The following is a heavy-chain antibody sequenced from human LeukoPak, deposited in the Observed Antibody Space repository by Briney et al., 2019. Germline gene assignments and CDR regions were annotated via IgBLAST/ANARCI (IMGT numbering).Heavy chain of an antibody. J-gene: IGHJ6*02. CDR3: AKDYAYSSGSYYYYYGMDV. V-gene: IGHV3-30-3*01. CDR2: ISYDGSNK. D-gene: IGHD6-19*01. Sequence: GRSLRLSCAASGFTFSSYAMHWVRQAPGKGLEWVAVISYDGSNKYYADSVKGRFTISRDNSKNTLCLQMYSLRAEDTAVYYCAKDYAYSSGSYYYYYGMDVWGQGTTVTVSS. CDR1: GFTFSSYA.